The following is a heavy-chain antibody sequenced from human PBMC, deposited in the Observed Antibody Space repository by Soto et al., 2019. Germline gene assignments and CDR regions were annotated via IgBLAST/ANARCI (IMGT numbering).Heavy chain of an antibody. CDR2: ISSSSSYI. D-gene: IGHD1-1*01. CDR1: GFTFSSYS. Sequence: GGSLRLSCAASGFTFSSYSMNWVRQAPGKGLEWVSSISSSSSYIYYADSVKGRFTISRDNAKNSLYLQMNSLRAEDTAVYYCAKEEMERQGSGFDYWGQATLVTVS. V-gene: IGHV3-21*01. CDR3: AKEEMERQGSGFDY. J-gene: IGHJ4*02.